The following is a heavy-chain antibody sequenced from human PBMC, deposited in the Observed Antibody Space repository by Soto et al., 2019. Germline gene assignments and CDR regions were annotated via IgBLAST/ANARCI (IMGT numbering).Heavy chain of an antibody. CDR3: AKSFYGSVSSVHPFDY. D-gene: IGHD3-10*01. Sequence: GGSLRLSCAASGFTFSTYAMSWVRQAPGKGLEWVSSISGSAGSTYYAASVKGRFTISRDNSKNTLYLQMNSLRAEDTAVYHCAKSFYGSVSSVHPFDYWGQGTLVTVSS. V-gene: IGHV3-23*01. CDR2: ISGSAGST. CDR1: GFTFSTYA. J-gene: IGHJ4*02.